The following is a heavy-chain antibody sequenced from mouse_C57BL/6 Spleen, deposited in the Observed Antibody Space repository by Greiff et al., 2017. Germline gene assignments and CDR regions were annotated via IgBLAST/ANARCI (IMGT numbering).Heavy chain of an antibody. Sequence: QVQLQQSGAELVRPGASVKLSCKASGYTFTDYYINWVKQRPGQGLEWIARIYPGSGNTYYNEKFKGKATLTAEKSSSTAYMQLSSLTSEDSAVYFCARDSSAFFDYWGQGTTLTVSS. V-gene: IGHV1-76*01. CDR1: GYTFTDYY. CDR3: ARDSSAFFDY. J-gene: IGHJ2*01. CDR2: IYPGSGNT. D-gene: IGHD3-2*02.